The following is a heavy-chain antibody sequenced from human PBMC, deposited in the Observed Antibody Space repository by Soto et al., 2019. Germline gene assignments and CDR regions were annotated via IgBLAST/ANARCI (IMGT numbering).Heavy chain of an antibody. CDR3: ARETGENWPYEAH. CDR2: INHSGST. V-gene: IGHV4-34*01. D-gene: IGHD7-27*01. J-gene: IGHJ1*01. CDR1: GGSFSGYY. Sequence: SETLSLTCAVYGGSFSGYYWSWIRQPPGKGLEWIGEINHSGSTNYNPSLKSRVTISVDTSRNHFSLNLQSATAADTALYYCARETGENWPYEAHWGPGTLVTVSS.